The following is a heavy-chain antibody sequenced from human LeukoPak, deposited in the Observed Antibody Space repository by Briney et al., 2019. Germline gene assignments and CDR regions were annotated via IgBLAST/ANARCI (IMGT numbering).Heavy chain of an antibody. CDR3: ARDPLYSSGWYAFDY. J-gene: IGHJ4*02. D-gene: IGHD6-19*01. CDR2: ISSSSSYI. V-gene: IGHV3-21*01. Sequence: GGSLRLSCAASGFTFSSYGMNWVRQAPGKGLEWVSSISSSSSYIYYADSVKGRFTIPRDNAKNSLYLQMNSLRAEDTAVYYCARDPLYSSGWYAFDYWGQGTLVTVSS. CDR1: GFTFSSYG.